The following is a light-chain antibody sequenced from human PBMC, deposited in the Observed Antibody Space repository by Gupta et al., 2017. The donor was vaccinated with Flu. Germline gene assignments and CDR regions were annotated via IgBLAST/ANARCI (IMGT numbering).Light chain of an antibody. CDR3: QQAGSSPWT. J-gene: IGKJ1*01. Sequence: GTLSSAPGASAARSCRASRNIISNFLAWYQQKPGQAPRLLIYGASSRSTGIPDRFSGSGSGTDFTLTISMLDPEDFAVYYCQQAGSSPWTFGQGTKVEVK. CDR1: RNIISNF. V-gene: IGKV3-20*01. CDR2: GAS.